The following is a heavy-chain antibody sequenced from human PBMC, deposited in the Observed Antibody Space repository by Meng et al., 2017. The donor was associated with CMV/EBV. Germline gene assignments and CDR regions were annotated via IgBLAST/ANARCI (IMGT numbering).Heavy chain of an antibody. CDR2: TYYRSKWYN. Sequence: SQTLSLTCAISGDSVSSNSAACNWIRQSPSRGLEWLGRTYYRSKWYNDNAVSVKSRITINPGTSKNQFSLQLNSVTPEDTDVYYCARAGGYSSSWYFDYWGQGTLVTVSS. D-gene: IGHD6-13*01. V-gene: IGHV6-1*01. J-gene: IGHJ4*02. CDR1: GDSVSSNSAA. CDR3: ARAGGYSSSWYFDY.